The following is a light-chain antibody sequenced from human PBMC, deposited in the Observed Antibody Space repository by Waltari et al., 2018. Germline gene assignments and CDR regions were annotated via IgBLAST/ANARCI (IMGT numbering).Light chain of an antibody. CDR1: SSDVGGYNY. Sequence: QSALPQPTSASGSPGQPVPISCPGTSSDVGGYNYVSWYQQHPGKAPKLMIYEVSTRPSGVPDRFSGSKSGNTASLTVSGLQAEDEADYYCSSYAGSNNWVFGGGTKLTVL. V-gene: IGLV2-8*01. CDR2: EVS. J-gene: IGLJ3*02. CDR3: SSYAGSNNWV.